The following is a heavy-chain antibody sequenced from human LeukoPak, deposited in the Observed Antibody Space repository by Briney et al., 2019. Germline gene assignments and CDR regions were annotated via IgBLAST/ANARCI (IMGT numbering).Heavy chain of an antibody. Sequence: SETLSLTCTVSGGSISSYYWSWIRQPPGKGLEWIGYIYTSGSTNYNPSLKSRVTISVDTSKNQFSLKLSSVTAADTAVYYCARHGPYGDYYSDYWGQGTLVTVSS. CDR3: ARHGPYGDYYSDY. D-gene: IGHD4-17*01. V-gene: IGHV4-4*09. CDR1: GGSISSYY. CDR2: IYTSGST. J-gene: IGHJ4*02.